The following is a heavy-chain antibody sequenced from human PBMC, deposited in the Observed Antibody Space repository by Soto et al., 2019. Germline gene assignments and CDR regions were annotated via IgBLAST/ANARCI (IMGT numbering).Heavy chain of an antibody. CDR1: GGSISSSSYY. CDR2: IYYSGST. D-gene: IGHD2-21*01. Sequence: PSETLSLTCTVSGGSISSSSYYWGWIRQPPGKGLEWIGSIYYSGSTYYNPSLKSRVTISVDTSKNQFSLKLRSVTAADTAVYYCARQGVGGGCYYRDYYYYGMDVWGQGTTVTVSS. CDR3: ARQGVGGGCYYRDYYYYGMDV. J-gene: IGHJ6*02. V-gene: IGHV4-39*01.